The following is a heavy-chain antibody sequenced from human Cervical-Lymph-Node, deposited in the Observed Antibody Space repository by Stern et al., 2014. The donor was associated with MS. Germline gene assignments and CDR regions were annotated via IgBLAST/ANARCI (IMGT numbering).Heavy chain of an antibody. CDR3: ARTWIAVRNTKWFDP. Sequence: QVQLQQWGAGLLKPSETLSLTCAVYGGSFDAFYWSWIRQPPGKGLEWIGEISHSGYTKYNPSLKSRVTISVETSKNQFSLKMSSVTAADTAVYYCARTWIAVRNTKWFDPWGQGTLVTVSS. CDR1: GGSFDAFY. J-gene: IGHJ5*02. D-gene: IGHD6-6*01. CDR2: ISHSGYT. V-gene: IGHV4-34*01.